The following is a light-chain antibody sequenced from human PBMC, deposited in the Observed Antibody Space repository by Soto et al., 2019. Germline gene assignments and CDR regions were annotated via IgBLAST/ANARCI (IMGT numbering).Light chain of an antibody. CDR2: AAS. J-gene: IGKJ4*01. CDR3: QQYGRT. V-gene: IGKV3-20*01. CDR1: QTLTT. Sequence: EIGLTQSPGTLSLFPGEGDTLPCRASQTLTTLAWYQQQRCQAPMLHIYAASNRVTGIPDRFSGSGYGTDFTLTTSRLEPDDSAVYYCQQYGRTFGGGTKVDIK.